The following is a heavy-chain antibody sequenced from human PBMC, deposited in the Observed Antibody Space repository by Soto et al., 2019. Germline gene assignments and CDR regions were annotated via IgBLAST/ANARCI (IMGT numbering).Heavy chain of an antibody. CDR2: IYYSGTT. D-gene: IGHD1-26*01. CDR3: ARREIQGPIDY. J-gene: IGHJ4*02. V-gene: IGHV4-28*01. CDR1: GYSISSSNW. Sequence: QVQLQESGPRLVKPSDTLSLTCAVSGYSISSSNWWGWIRQPPGKGLEWIGYIYYSGTTYYNPSLKSRVTMSVDTSRNQFSLKLTSVTAVDTAVYYCARREIQGPIDYWGQGTLVTVSS.